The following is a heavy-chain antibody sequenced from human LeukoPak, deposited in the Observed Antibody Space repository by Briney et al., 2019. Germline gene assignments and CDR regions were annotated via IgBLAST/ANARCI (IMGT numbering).Heavy chain of an antibody. V-gene: IGHV3-30-3*01. D-gene: IGHD3-22*01. CDR3: ARAGLKSITTIVVVKAPFDY. Sequence: PGGSLRLSCAASGFTFSSYAMHWVRQAPGKGLEWVAVISYDGSNKYYADSVKGRFTISRDNSKNTLYLQMNSLRAEDTAVYYCARAGLKSITTIVVVKAPFDYWGQGTLVTVSS. J-gene: IGHJ4*02. CDR2: ISYDGSNK. CDR1: GFTFSSYA.